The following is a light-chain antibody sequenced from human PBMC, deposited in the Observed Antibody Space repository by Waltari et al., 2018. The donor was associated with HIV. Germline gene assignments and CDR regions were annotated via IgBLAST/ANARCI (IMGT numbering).Light chain of an antibody. CDR2: GAS. CDR3: QQYNNWPPLT. J-gene: IGKJ4*01. Sequence: EIVLTQSPATLSVSPAESATLTCRTSQIISSNLAWYQQKPGQAPRLLIYGASTRATGIPARFSGSGSGTEFTLTISSLQSEDFAVYYCQQYNNWPPLTFGGGTKVEIK. V-gene: IGKV3-15*01. CDR1: QIISSN.